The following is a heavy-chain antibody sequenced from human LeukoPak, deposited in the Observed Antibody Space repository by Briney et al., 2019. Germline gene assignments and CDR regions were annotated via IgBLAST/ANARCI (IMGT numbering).Heavy chain of an antibody. V-gene: IGHV3-30-3*01. J-gene: IGHJ4*02. Sequence: GGSLRLSCAASGFTFSSYAMHWVRQAPGKGLEWVAVISYDGSNKYYADSVKGRFTISRDNSKNTLYLQMNSLRAEDTAVYYCARMGYSSGWYVPAKVDYWGQGTLVTVSS. CDR1: GFTFSSYA. CDR2: ISYDGSNK. D-gene: IGHD6-19*01. CDR3: ARMGYSSGWYVPAKVDY.